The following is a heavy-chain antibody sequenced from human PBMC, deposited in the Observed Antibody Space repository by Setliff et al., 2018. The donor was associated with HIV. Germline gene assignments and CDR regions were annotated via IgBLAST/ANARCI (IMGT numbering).Heavy chain of an antibody. CDR2: ISHSGNT. CDR3: ARDQRLPGVQPPYWYFDL. CDR1: GESFSNYH. V-gene: IGHV4-34*01. J-gene: IGHJ2*01. D-gene: IGHD2-2*01. Sequence: SETLSLTCAVFGESFSNYHWNWFRQPPGGGLEWVGEISHSGNTDYNSSLKSRVTISVDTSKKQFSLEMRSLTAADTAIYYCARDQRLPGVQPPYWYFDLWGRGTLVTVS.